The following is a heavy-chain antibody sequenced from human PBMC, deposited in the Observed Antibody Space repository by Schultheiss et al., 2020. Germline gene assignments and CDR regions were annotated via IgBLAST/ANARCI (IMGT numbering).Heavy chain of an antibody. CDR2: IYYSGST. V-gene: IGHV4-59*01. CDR1: GGSISSYY. J-gene: IGHJ4*02. CDR3: ARGGYDYVWGSYRYRYYFDY. Sequence: SETLSLTCTVSGGSISSYYWSWIRQPPGKGLEWIGYIYYSGSTNYNPSLKSRVTISVDTSKNQFSLKLSSVTAADTAVYYCARGGYDYVWGSYRYRYYFDYWGTGT. D-gene: IGHD3-16*02.